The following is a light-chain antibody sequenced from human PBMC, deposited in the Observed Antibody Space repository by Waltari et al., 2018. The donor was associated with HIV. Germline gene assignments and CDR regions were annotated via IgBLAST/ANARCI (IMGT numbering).Light chain of an antibody. CDR2: EDN. Sequence: YDLAQSSTVSVSPGQTATISCSGDKLGRRSIAWYQQKSGHSPRLVIFEDNKRPTGIPERFAGSNSGNTATLSISGIQVNDEAEYFCQAWVSASACVFGNGTRVTVL. CDR3: QAWVSASACV. CDR1: KLGRRS. V-gene: IGLV3-1*01. J-gene: IGLJ1*01.